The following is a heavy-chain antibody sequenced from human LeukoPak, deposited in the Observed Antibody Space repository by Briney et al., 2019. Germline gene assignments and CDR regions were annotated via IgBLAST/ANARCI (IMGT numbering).Heavy chain of an antibody. CDR1: GITFSSYG. V-gene: IGHV3-48*03. J-gene: IGHJ3*02. Sequence: GGSLRLSCAASGITFSSYGMSWVRQAPGKGLEWVSYISSSGSTIYYADSVKGRFIISRDNAKNSLYLQMNSLRAEDTAVYYCARESGFRGDAFDIWGQGTMVTVSS. CDR2: ISSSGSTI. D-gene: IGHD3-10*01. CDR3: ARESGFRGDAFDI.